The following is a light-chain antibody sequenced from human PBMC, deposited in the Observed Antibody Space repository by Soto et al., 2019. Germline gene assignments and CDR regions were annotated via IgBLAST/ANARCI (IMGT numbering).Light chain of an antibody. V-gene: IGKV1-9*01. CDR3: QQLDDYPLT. CDR2: DGS. J-gene: IGKJ4*01. CDR1: QGLRGH. Sequence: DIQLTQSPSFLSASVGDRITITCRASQGLRGHLAWYQQKPGKAPKVLISDGSSLQSGVPSRFSGSGSGTEFTLTISCQLTEDFATYYCQQLDDYPLTFGGGTTVEIK.